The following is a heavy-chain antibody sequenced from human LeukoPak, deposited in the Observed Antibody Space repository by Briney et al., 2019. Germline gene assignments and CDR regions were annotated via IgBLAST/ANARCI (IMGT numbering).Heavy chain of an antibody. CDR3: ARERLNTMGDAFDI. CDR2: TRASGST. V-gene: IGHV3-48*03. D-gene: IGHD1/OR15-1a*01. J-gene: IGHJ3*02. CDR1: GFTFSSYE. Sequence: GGSLRLSCVASGFTFSSYEMNWVRQAPGRGLEWLSYTRASGSTEYAESVKGRFTISRDNAKNSLCLQLNGLRDEDTAVYYCARERLNTMGDAFDIWGQGTMVTVSS.